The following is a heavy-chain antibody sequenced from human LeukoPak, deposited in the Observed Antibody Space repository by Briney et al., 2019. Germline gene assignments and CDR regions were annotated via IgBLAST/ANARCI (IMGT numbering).Heavy chain of an antibody. D-gene: IGHD3-10*02. CDR3: VELGITMIGGV. V-gene: IGHV3-48*03. CDR1: GFTFSSYE. J-gene: IGHJ6*04. CDR2: ISSSGSTI. Sequence: GGSLRLSCAASGFTFSSYEMNWVRQAPGRGLEWVSYISSSGSTIYYADSVKGRFTISRDNAKNSLYLQMNSLRAEDTAVYYCVELGITMIGGVWGKGTTVTISS.